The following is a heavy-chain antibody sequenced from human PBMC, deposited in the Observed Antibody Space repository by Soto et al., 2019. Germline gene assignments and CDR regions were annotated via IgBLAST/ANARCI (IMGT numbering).Heavy chain of an antibody. CDR1: GFTFSSYS. Sequence: GGSLRLSCAASGFTFSSYSMNWVRQAPGKGLEWVSSISSSSSYIHYVDSVKGRFTISRDNAKNSLYLQMNSLRAEDTAVYYCARDNTMGTGYFDYWGQGTLVTVSS. CDR3: ARDNTMGTGYFDY. J-gene: IGHJ4*02. V-gene: IGHV3-21*01. D-gene: IGHD3-10*01. CDR2: ISSSSSYI.